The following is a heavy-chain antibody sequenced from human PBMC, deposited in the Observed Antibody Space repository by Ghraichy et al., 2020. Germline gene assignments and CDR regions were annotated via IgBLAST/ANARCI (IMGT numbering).Heavy chain of an antibody. CDR1: GGSFSGYY. CDR3: ASTGERYYDSSGYSDY. D-gene: IGHD3-22*01. J-gene: IGHJ4*02. CDR2: INHSGST. V-gene: IGHV4-34*01. Sequence: ESLNISCAVYGGSFSGYYWSWIRQPPGKGLEWIGEINHSGSTNYNPSLKSRVTISVDTSKNQFSLKLSSVTAADTAVYYCASTGERYYDSSGYSDYWGQRTLFTVSS.